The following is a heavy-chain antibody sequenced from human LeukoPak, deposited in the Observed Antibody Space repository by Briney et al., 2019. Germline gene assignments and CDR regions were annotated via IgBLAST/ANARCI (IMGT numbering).Heavy chain of an antibody. CDR2: INHSGST. CDR3: ARKRYDFWSGHNWFDP. V-gene: IGHV4-34*01. CDR1: GGSFSGYY. J-gene: IGHJ5*02. D-gene: IGHD3-3*01. Sequence: PSETLSLTCAVYGGSFSGYYWSWIRQPPGKGLEWIGEINHSGSTNYNPSLKSRVTISVDTSKNQFSLKLSSVTAADTAVYYCARKRYDFWSGHNWFDPWGQGTLVTASS.